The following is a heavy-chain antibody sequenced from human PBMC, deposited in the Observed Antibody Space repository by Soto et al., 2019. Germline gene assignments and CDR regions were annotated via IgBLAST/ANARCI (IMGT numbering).Heavy chain of an antibody. Sequence: SETLSLTCGVYGGSFRNYYWIWVRQPTGKGLEWVGEVHHSGEATYNPSLQSRVSISLDTSNNHFSLKMTSVTAADTAIYFCARAGRFPRSWFDPWGQGTQVTVSS. J-gene: IGHJ5*02. D-gene: IGHD3-10*01. CDR3: ARAGRFPRSWFDP. CDR1: GGSFRNYY. V-gene: IGHV4-34*01. CDR2: VHHSGEA.